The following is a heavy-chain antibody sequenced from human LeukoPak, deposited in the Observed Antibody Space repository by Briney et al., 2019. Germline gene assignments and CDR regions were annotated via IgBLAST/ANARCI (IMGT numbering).Heavy chain of an antibody. Sequence: ASVKVSCKASGYTFTSYDINWVRQATGQGLEWMGWMNPNSGNTGYAQKFQGRVTMTRNTSISTAYMELSSLRSEDTAVYYCARGSGRGVWELLEEFDYWGQGTLVTVSS. J-gene: IGHJ4*02. CDR3: ARGSGRGVWELLEEFDY. CDR2: MNPNSGNT. D-gene: IGHD1-26*01. CDR1: GYTFTSYD. V-gene: IGHV1-8*01.